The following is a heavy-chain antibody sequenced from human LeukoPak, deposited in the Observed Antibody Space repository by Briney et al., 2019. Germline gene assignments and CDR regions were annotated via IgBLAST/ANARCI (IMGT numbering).Heavy chain of an antibody. Sequence: GASVKVSCKASGYTFTSYGISWVRQAPGQGLEWMGWISAYNGNTNYAQKLQGRVTMTTDTSTTTAYMELRSLRSDDTAVYYCAREEADSGTYYVDHWGQGTLVTVSS. CDR3: AREEADSGTYYVDH. J-gene: IGHJ4*02. CDR1: GYTFTSYG. CDR2: ISAYNGNT. D-gene: IGHD1-26*01. V-gene: IGHV1-18*01.